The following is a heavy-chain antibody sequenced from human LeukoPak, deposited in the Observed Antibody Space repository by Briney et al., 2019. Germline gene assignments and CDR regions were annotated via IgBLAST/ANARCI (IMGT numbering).Heavy chain of an antibody. J-gene: IGHJ4*02. CDR2: IKQDGSEK. D-gene: IGHD3-3*01. CDR3: ARDRNTDFWSGYYTNYCDY. Sequence: GGSLRLSCEASGLTFNKYWMTWVRQAPGKGLEWVANIKQDGSEKNYVGSVKGRFTISRDNAKNSLYLQMNSLRAEDTAVYYCARDRNTDFWSGYYTNYCDYWGQGTLVTVSS. CDR1: GLTFNKYW. V-gene: IGHV3-7*01.